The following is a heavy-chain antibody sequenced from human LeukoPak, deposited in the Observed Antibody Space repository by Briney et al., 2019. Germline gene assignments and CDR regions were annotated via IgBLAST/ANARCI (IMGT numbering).Heavy chain of an antibody. CDR3: AKDRDLAS. CDR1: GVTLSSNG. CDR2: IWYDGSNK. V-gene: IGHV3-30*02. J-gene: IGHJ5*02. Sequence: GGSLRLSCVASGVTLSSNGMHWVRQAPGKGLEWVALIWYDGSNKYYADSVKGRFIISRDNSKNTLYLQMNSLRPEDTAVYYCAKDRDLASWGQGTLVTVSS.